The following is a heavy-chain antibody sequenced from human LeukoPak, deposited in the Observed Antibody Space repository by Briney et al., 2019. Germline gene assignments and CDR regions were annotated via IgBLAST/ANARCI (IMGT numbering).Heavy chain of an antibody. CDR3: ARAPSSFESSPDYYYYGMDV. J-gene: IGHJ6*02. D-gene: IGHD1-26*01. CDR1: GFTFSSYA. CDR2: ISYDGSNK. V-gene: IGHV3-30-3*01. Sequence: GGSLRLSCAASGFTFSSYAMHWVRQAPGKGLEWVAVISYDGSNKYYADSVKGRFTISSDNSKNTLYLQMNSLRAEDTAVYCCARAPSSFESSPDYYYYGMDVWGQGTTVTVSS.